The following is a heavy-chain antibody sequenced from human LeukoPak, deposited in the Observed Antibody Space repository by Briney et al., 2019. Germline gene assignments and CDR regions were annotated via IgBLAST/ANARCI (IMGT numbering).Heavy chain of an antibody. CDR3: ARGNYYDSSGYYYRRSGPARYYFDY. CDR2: IYYSGST. CDR1: GGSISSGGYY. V-gene: IGHV4-31*03. J-gene: IGHJ4*02. D-gene: IGHD3-22*01. Sequence: SQTLSLTCTVSGGSISSGGYYWSWIRQHPGKGLEWIGYIYYSGSTYYNPSLKSRVTISVDTSKNQFSLKLSSVTAADTAVYYCARGNYYDSSGYYYRRSGPARYYFDYWGQGTLVTVSS.